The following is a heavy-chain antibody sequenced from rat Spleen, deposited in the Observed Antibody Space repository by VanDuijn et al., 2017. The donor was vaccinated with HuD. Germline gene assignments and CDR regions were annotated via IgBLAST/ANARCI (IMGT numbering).Heavy chain of an antibody. CDR1: GFTLSIYW. V-gene: IGHV5-31*01. CDR2: ISNTGDSA. J-gene: IGHJ1*01. D-gene: IGHD1-11*01. Sequence: EVQLVESGGGLVQPGRSLELSCVASGFTLSIYWMTWIRQAPGKGLEWVASISNTGDSAYYPDSVKGRFTISRDNAKSTLYLQMNSLRSEDTATYYCTRVTYGGYKAPYWYFDFWGPGTMVTVSS. CDR3: TRVTYGGYKAPYWYFDF.